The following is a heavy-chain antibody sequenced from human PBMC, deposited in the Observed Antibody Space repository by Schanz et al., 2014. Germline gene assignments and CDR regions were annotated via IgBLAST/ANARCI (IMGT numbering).Heavy chain of an antibody. CDR1: AFIFRSYS. CDR2: ISSSSSTI. D-gene: IGHD3-22*01. CDR3: ARGREVVAKIFDV. Sequence: VQLVESGGGLVQPGGSLRLSCAASAFIFRSYSMHWVRQAPGKGLEWVSYISSSSSTIYYADSVKGRFTISRDNAKNSLYLQMNSLRAEDTGVYYCARGREVVAKIFDVWGQGTMVTVSS. V-gene: IGHV3-48*01. J-gene: IGHJ3*01.